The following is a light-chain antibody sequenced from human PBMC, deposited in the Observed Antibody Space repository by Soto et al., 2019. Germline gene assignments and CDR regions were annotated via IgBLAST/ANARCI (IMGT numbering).Light chain of an antibody. J-gene: IGLJ1*01. Sequence: QSVLTQPASVSGSPGQSITISCTGGSSDVASYNLVSWYQQHPGKAPKLIIYEGSKRPSGVSNRFSGSKSGNTASLTISGLQAEDEADYYCSSYASSVTFVFGTGTKLTVL. V-gene: IGLV2-23*03. CDR3: SSYASSVTFV. CDR2: EGS. CDR1: SSDVASYNL.